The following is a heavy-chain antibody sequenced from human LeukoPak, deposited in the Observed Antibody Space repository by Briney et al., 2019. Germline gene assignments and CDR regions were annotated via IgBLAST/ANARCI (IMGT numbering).Heavy chain of an antibody. Sequence: PGGSLRLSCAGSGFTFSSYSMNWVRQAPGKGLEWVSYISSSSGSIYYADSVKGRFTISRNNAKNSLYLQMSSLRAEDTAVYYCARGSGRYLATDGFDIWGQETMVTVSS. CDR1: GFTFSSYS. J-gene: IGHJ3*02. D-gene: IGHD1-26*01. CDR2: ISSSSGSI. CDR3: ARGSGRYLATDGFDI. V-gene: IGHV3-48*01.